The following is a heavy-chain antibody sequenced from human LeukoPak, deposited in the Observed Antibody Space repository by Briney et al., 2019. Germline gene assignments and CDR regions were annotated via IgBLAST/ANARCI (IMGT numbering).Heavy chain of an antibody. V-gene: IGHV3-21*01. D-gene: IGHD3-10*01. CDR2: ISSSSSYI. CDR1: GFTFSSYS. Sequence: GGSLRLSCAASGFTFSSYSVNWVRQAPGKGLEWVSSISSSSSYIYYADSVKGGLTISRDNDKNSLYLQMNRLRAEDTAVYYCARTHSNYYGSGSQLYYFDYWGQGTLVTVSS. CDR3: ARTHSNYYGSGSQLYYFDY. J-gene: IGHJ4*02.